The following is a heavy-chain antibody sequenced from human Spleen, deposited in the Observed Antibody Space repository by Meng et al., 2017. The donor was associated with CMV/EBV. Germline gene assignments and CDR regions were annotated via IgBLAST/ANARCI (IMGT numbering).Heavy chain of an antibody. CDR1: GYTFTSYE. CDR3: ARGISMIVGDGLYHWFHP. Sequence: ASVKVSCKASGYTFTSYEINWVRQDNGQGLEWMGWMNPNSGNTGYAQKFKGRVNITRNTYINTDYMELSSLRSEETAAYYCARGISMIVGDGLYHWFHPWGQGTLVTVSS. J-gene: IGHJ5*02. V-gene: IGHV1-8*03. CDR2: MNPNSGNT. D-gene: IGHD3-22*01.